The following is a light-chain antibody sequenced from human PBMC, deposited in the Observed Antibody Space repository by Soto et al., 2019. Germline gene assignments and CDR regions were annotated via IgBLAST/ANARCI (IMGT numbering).Light chain of an antibody. CDR2: AAS. CDR3: QQLDDYPPGT. V-gene: IGKV1-9*01. J-gene: IGKJ3*01. Sequence: DIQLTQSPSFLSASVGDRVTITCRASQDMSSYLAWYQQKPGKAPRLLIYAASTLQSGVPSRFSGSGSGTEFTLTISSLQPEDFATYYCQQLDDYPPGTFXPGTKVDIK. CDR1: QDMSSY.